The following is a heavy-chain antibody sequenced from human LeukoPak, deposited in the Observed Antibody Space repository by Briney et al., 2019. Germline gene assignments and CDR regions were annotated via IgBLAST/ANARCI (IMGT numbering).Heavy chain of an antibody. V-gene: IGHV3-9*01. CDR1: GFTFDDYD. CDR2: ISWNSGSI. D-gene: IGHD3-3*01. Sequence: GGSLRLSCAASGFTFDDYDMHWVRQAPGKGLEWVSGISWNSGSIGYADSVKGRFTISRDNAKNSLYLQMNSLRAEDTALYYCAKRGTPSSFYDFWSGRLNWFDPWGQGTLVTVSS. J-gene: IGHJ5*02. CDR3: AKRGTPSSFYDFWSGRLNWFDP.